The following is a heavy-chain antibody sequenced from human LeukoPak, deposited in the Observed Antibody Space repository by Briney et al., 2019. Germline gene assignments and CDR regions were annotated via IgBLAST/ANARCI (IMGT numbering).Heavy chain of an antibody. CDR2: ISGSSTYI. CDR1: GFTFSSYG. V-gene: IGHV3-21*01. D-gene: IGHD6-19*01. Sequence: GGSLRLSCAASGFTFSSYGMNWVRQAPGKGLEWVSSISGSSTYIYYADSLKGRFTISRDNAKNSLYLQMNSLRAEDTAVYYCARDGSGAVAGTGEEYFEYWGQGTLVTVSS. CDR3: ARDGSGAVAGTGEEYFEY. J-gene: IGHJ4*02.